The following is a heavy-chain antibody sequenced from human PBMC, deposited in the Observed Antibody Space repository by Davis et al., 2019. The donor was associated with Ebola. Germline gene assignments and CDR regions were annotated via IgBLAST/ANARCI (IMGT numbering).Heavy chain of an antibody. Sequence: GESLKISCAASGFTFTSDAMRWVRQAPGKGLEWVSAISPSGGKTFYADSVKGRFTISRDNSKNTLYLQMNSLRADDTALYYCARTFYSGTGTYYNPDYWGQGALVTVSS. D-gene: IGHD3-10*01. J-gene: IGHJ4*02. CDR2: ISPSGGKT. V-gene: IGHV3-23*01. CDR1: GFTFTSDA. CDR3: ARTFYSGTGTYYNPDY.